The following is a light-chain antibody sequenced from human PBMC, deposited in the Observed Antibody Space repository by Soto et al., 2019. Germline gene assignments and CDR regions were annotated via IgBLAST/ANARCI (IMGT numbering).Light chain of an antibody. CDR3: QQYYRSCT. J-gene: IGKJ2*02. CDR2: DAA. Sequence: DIQLTQSPSTLSASVGDRVTITCRASQSVTDWLAWYPQKPGKAPKLLIYDAASLQGGVPSSFSGSGSGTDFSLTISSLQPDDFATYYCQQYYRSCTFGQGTKVEIK. CDR1: QSVTDW. V-gene: IGKV1-5*01.